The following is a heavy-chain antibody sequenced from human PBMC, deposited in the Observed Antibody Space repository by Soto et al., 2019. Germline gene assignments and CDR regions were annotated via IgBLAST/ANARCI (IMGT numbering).Heavy chain of an antibody. CDR2: ISYDGSNK. CDR1: GFTFSSYG. V-gene: IGHV3-30*18. CDR3: AKDLGIIIFGVVIEYGMDV. D-gene: IGHD3-3*01. J-gene: IGHJ6*02. Sequence: GGSLRLSCAASGFTFSSYGMHWVRQAPGKGLEWVAVISYDGSNKYYADSVKGRFTISRDNSKNTLYLQMNSLRAEDTAVYYCAKDLGIIIFGVVIEYGMDVWCQAKTVTVS.